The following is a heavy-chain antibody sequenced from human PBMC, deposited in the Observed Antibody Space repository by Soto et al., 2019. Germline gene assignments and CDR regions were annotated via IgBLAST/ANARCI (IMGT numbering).Heavy chain of an antibody. CDR1: GFSLSTSGVG. D-gene: IGHD4-17*01. Sequence: QITLKESGPTLVKPTQTLTLTCTFSGFSLSTSGVGVGWIRQPPGKALEWLALIYWDDDKRYSPSLKSRLTITKDTSKNQVVLTMTNMDPVDTATYYCAHTSPLPPYNDYGYFDYWGQGALVTVSS. J-gene: IGHJ4*02. CDR3: AHTSPLPPYNDYGYFDY. CDR2: IYWDDDK. V-gene: IGHV2-5*02.